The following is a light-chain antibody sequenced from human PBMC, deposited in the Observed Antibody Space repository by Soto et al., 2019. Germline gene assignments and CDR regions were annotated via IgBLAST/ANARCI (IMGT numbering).Light chain of an antibody. CDR1: SSNIQNNI. CDR3: SSYAGSYNLV. J-gene: IGLJ1*01. V-gene: IGLV1-44*01. Sequence: QSVLTQPPSASRTPGQRVTISCSGSSSNIQNNIVNWYQQLPGTAPKLLIYNTNQRPSGVPDRFSGSKSGNTASLTVSGLQAEDEADYFCSSYAGSYNLVFGTGTKVTVL. CDR2: NTN.